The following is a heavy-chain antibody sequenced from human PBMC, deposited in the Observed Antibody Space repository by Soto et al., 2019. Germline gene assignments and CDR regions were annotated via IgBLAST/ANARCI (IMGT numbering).Heavy chain of an antibody. J-gene: IGHJ6*02. CDR3: ARGPPRGYYYYYGMDV. CDR1: GYTFTSYD. D-gene: IGHD3-16*01. CDR2: MNPNSGNT. V-gene: IGHV1-8*01. Sequence: GASVKVSCKASGYTFTSYDINWVRQATGQGIEWMGWMNPNSGNTGYAQKYQGRDTMTRNTSISTAYMELSSLRSEDTAVYYCARGPPRGYYYYYGMDVWGQGTTVTVSS.